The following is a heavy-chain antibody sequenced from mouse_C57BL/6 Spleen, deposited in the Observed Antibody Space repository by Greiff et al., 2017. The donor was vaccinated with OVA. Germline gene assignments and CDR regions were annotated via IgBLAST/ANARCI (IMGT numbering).Heavy chain of an antibody. J-gene: IGHJ1*03. D-gene: IGHD1-1*01. CDR1: GYTFTDYN. CDR2: INPNNGGT. Sequence: VQLKQSGPELVKPGASVKIPCKASGYTFTDYNMDWVKQSHGKSLEWIGDINPNNGGTIYNQKFKGKATLTVDKSSSTAYMELRSLTSEDTAVYYCARSPLLYYGSPYWYFDVWGTGTTVTVSS. CDR3: ARSPLLYYGSPYWYFDV. V-gene: IGHV1-18*01.